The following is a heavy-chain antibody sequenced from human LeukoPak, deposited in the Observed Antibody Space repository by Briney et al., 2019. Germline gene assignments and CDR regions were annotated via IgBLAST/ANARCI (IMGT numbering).Heavy chain of an antibody. Sequence: GESLKISCKASGYTFNKNYIAWVRQVSGKGLEWMGIIYPGDSDTRYSPSFQGHVTISADESISTAFLQWSSVEATDSAMYYCVRGNQKYGDYVRDWGRGTLVTISS. J-gene: IGHJ4*02. CDR2: IYPGDSDT. V-gene: IGHV5-51*01. D-gene: IGHD4-17*01. CDR3: VRGNQKYGDYVRD. CDR1: GYTFNKNY.